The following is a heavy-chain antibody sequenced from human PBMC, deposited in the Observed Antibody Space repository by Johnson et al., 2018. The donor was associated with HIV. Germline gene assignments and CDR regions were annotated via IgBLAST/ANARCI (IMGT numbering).Heavy chain of an antibody. CDR3: AKGLGRAAAGTRNAFDI. J-gene: IGHJ3*02. V-gene: IGHV3-9*01. D-gene: IGHD6-13*01. CDR1: GFTFDDYA. CDR2: ISWNSGSI. Sequence: QLVESGGGLVQPGRSLRLSCAASGFTFDDYAMHWVRQAPGKGLEWVSGISWNSGSIGSADSVKGRFTISRDNAKNSLYLQMNSLRAEDTVVYYCAKGLGRAAAGTRNAFDIWGQGTMVTVSS.